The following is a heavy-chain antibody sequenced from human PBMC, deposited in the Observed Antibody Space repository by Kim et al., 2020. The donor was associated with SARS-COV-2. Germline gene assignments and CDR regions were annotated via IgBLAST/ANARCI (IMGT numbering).Heavy chain of an antibody. CDR3: ARELIAARPGYYYYYGMDV. Sequence: GGSLRLSCAASGFTVSSNYMSWVRQAPGKGLEWVSVIYSGGSTYYADSVKGRFTISIDNSKNTLYLQMNSLRAEDTAVYYCARELIAARPGYYYYYGMDVWGQGTTVTVSS. V-gene: IGHV3-53*01. CDR2: IYSGGST. CDR1: GFTVSSNY. D-gene: IGHD6-6*01. J-gene: IGHJ6*02.